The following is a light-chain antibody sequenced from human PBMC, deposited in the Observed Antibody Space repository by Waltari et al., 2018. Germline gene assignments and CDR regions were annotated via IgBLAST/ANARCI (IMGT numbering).Light chain of an antibody. CDR3: GTWDSSLSGAV. J-gene: IGLJ7*01. V-gene: IGLV1-51*02. CDR2: ENS. Sequence: QSVLTQPPSVSAAPGQRVTISCSGGSSNIGNNYVSWYRQFPGTAPKLLIYENSDRTAGIPGRFSCSKSGTSATLDITGLQAGDEADYYCGTWDSSLSGAVCGGGTHLTVL. CDR1: SSNIGNNY.